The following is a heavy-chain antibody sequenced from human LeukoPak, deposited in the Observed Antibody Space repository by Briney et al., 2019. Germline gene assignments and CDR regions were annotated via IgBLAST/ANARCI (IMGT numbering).Heavy chain of an antibody. J-gene: IGHJ4*02. CDR3: ARERTLELQGD. CDR2: ISSSSSYI. D-gene: IGHD1-7*01. Sequence: PGGLLRLSRAPSGFRIHSYRLNWLCPAARKDMLYVSSISSSSSYIYYADSAKGRFTISRDNAKNSLYLQMNSLRAEDTAVYYCARERTLELQGDWGQGTLVTVSS. CDR1: GFRIHSYR. V-gene: IGHV3-21*01.